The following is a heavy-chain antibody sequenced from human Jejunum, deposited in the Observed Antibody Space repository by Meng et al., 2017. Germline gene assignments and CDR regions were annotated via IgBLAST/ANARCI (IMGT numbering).Heavy chain of an antibody. V-gene: IGHV1-2*06. Sequence: QVQLVQSGAEVKEPGASVKVSCKASGYTFTITYLHWVRQAPGQGLEWMGRINPNTGDTNYAQKFQGRVTLTRDTSTSTVYLEMSSLGSDDTAVYYCSRDENVSGPTTNWFDPWGQGTLVTVSS. D-gene: IGHD6-19*01. J-gene: IGHJ5*02. CDR3: SRDENVSGPTTNWFDP. CDR2: INPNTGDT. CDR1: GYTFTITY.